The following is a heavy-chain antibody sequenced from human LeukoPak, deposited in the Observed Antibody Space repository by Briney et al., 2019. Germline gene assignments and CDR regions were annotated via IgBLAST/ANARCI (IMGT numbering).Heavy chain of an antibody. V-gene: IGHV3-21*01. D-gene: IGHD3-22*01. J-gene: IGHJ4*02. Sequence: GGSLRLSCAASGFTFSSYSMNWVRQAPGKGLEWVSSISSSSSYIYYADSVKGRFTISRDNAKNSLYLQMNSLRAEDAAVYYWARGGSSGYYAFDDWGKGTLVTVSS. CDR1: GFTFSSYS. CDR2: ISSSSSYI. CDR3: ARGGSSGYYAFDD.